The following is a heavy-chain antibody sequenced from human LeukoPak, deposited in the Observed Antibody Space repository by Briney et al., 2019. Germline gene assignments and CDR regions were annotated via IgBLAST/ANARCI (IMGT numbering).Heavy chain of an antibody. CDR2: ISYSGNT. J-gene: IGHJ4*02. V-gene: IGHV4-59*01. CDR1: GASISSDY. CDR3: ARATYGGNYYFDY. Sequence: SETLSLTCTVSGASISSDYWSWIRRPPGKGLEWIGNISYSGNTKYNPSLKSRVTVSLDRSKNQLSLELSSVTAADTAVYYCARATYGGNYYFDYWGQGSLVTVSS. D-gene: IGHD4-23*01.